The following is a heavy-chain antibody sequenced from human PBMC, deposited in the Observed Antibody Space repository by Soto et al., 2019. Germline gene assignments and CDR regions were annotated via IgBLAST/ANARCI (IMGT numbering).Heavy chain of an antibody. CDR1: GYNFGTYW. J-gene: IGHJ3*02. D-gene: IGHD2-15*01. CDR2: IDPRDSYV. Sequence: GESLKISCKVSGYNFGTYWITWVRQVPGKGLEWMGRIDPRDSYVNYSPSFRGHVTLSVDKSTNTASLQWNTLKASDTAIYYCAGQGSAGWPLDMWGQGTMVTVSS. V-gene: IGHV5-10-1*01. CDR3: AGQGSAGWPLDM.